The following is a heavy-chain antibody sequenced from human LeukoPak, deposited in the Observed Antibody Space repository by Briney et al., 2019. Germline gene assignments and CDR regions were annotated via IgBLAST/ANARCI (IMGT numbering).Heavy chain of an antibody. V-gene: IGHV4-59*01. CDR2: VYYSGST. CDR3: ARSRKEYQLLLSFDY. CDR1: GGSISSYF. Sequence: SETVSLTYSVSGGSISSYFWTWIRPPPGKGLECMGYVYYSGSTNYNPSLKSRVTISIDTSKKQISLKLTSVTAADTAVYYCARSRKEYQLLLSFDYWGRGTLVTVSS. J-gene: IGHJ4*02. D-gene: IGHD2-2*01.